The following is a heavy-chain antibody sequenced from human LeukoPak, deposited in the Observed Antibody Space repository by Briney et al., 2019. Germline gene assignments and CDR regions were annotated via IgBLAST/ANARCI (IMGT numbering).Heavy chain of an antibody. CDR1: GGSISSYY. J-gene: IGHJ6*02. D-gene: IGHD4-17*01. V-gene: IGHV4-4*07. CDR3: ASTVTTLDYYYYGMDV. Sequence: PSETLSLTCTVSGGSISSYYRSWIRQPAGKGLEWIGRIYTSGSTNYNPSLKSRVTMSVDTSKNQFSLKLSSVTAADTAVYYCASTVTTLDYYYYGMDVWGQGTTVTVSS. CDR2: IYTSGST.